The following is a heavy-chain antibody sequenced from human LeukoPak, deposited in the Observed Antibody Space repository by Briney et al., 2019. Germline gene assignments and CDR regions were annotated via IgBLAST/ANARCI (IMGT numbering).Heavy chain of an antibody. J-gene: IGHJ4*02. V-gene: IGHV3-30*18. CDR3: AKEKAHAHPVDY. CDR2: ISSDERTT. CDR1: GFAFSNYG. Sequence: GGSLRLSCVASGFAFSNYGMHWARQAPGKGLEWVAVISSDERTTYYADSVKGRFTISRDLSKSTLYLQMDSLTGEDTAVYYCAKEKAHAHPVDYWGQGTLVTVSS.